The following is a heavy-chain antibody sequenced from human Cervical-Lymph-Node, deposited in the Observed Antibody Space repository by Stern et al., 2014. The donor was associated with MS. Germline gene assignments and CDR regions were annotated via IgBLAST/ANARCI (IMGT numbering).Heavy chain of an antibody. CDR2: IYSSGRA. CDR3: ARAFGIEAAGGSFYFYGLDV. D-gene: IGHD6-13*01. CDR1: GGSISSYY. V-gene: IGHV4-4*07. Sequence: QVQLQESGPGLVKPLETLSLTCTVSGGSISSYYWSWIRQPAGKGLEWIGRIYSSGRANYNPSLKSRVTMSVDTSENQFSLKLTSVTVADTAVYYCARAFGIEAAGGSFYFYGLDVWGHGTTVTVSS. J-gene: IGHJ6*02.